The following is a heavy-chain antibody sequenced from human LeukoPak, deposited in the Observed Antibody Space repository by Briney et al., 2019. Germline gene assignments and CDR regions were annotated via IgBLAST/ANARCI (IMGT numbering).Heavy chain of an antibody. V-gene: IGHV3-30*02. CDR1: GFTFSSYG. J-gene: IGHJ4*02. CDR3: AKAPSYGSGSYHVDY. Sequence: GGSLRLSCAASGFTFSSYGMHWVRQAPGKGLEWVAFIRYDGSNKYYADSVKGRFTISRDNSKNTLYLQMNSLRAEDTAVYYCAKAPSYGSGSYHVDYWGQGTLVTASS. D-gene: IGHD3-10*01. CDR2: IRYDGSNK.